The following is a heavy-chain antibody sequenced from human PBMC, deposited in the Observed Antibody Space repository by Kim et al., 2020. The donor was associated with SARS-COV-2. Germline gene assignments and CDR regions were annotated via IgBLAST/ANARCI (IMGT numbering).Heavy chain of an antibody. Sequence: SVKVSCKASGGTFSSYAISWVRQAPGQGLEWMGGIIPIFGTANYAQKFQGRVTITADESTSTAYMELSSLRSEYTAVYYCARTTRQARVGGWLTHRGHYGMDVWGQGTTVTVSS. CDR1: GGTFSSYA. V-gene: IGHV1-69*13. J-gene: IGHJ6*02. CDR2: IIPIFGTA. D-gene: IGHD3-22*01. CDR3: ARTTRQARVGGWLTHRGHYGMDV.